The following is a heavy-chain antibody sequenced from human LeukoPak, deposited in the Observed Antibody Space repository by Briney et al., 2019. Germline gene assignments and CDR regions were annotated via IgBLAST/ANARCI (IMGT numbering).Heavy chain of an antibody. CDR2: ISASGGST. J-gene: IGHJ4*02. CDR3: ARDVQVATIYPLDY. Sequence: PGGSLRLSCAASGFTFNNYGMSWVRQAPGKGLEWVSAISASGGSTYYADSVKGRFTISRDNAKNSLYLQMNSLRAEDTAVYYCARDVQVATIYPLDYWGQGTLVTVSS. CDR1: GFTFNNYG. V-gene: IGHV3-23*01. D-gene: IGHD5-12*01.